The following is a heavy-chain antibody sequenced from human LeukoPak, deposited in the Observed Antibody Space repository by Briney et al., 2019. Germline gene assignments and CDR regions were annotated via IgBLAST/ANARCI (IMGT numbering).Heavy chain of an antibody. CDR2: ISSSSSYI. CDR3: ARHYSSSSSPFDY. V-gene: IGHV3-21*01. CDR1: GFTFSSYS. J-gene: IGHJ4*02. D-gene: IGHD6-6*01. Sequence: TGGSLRLSCAASGFTFSSYSMNWVRQAPGKGLEWVSSISSSSSYIYYADSVKGRFAISRDNAKNSLYLQMNSLRAEDTAVYYCARHYSSSSSPFDYWGQGTLVTVSS.